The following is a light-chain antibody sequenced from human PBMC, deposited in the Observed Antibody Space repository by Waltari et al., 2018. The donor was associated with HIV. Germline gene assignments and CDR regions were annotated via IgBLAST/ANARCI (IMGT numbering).Light chain of an antibody. CDR1: HAISTW. CDR2: EAS. J-gene: IGKJ4*01. Sequence: DIQMTQPPSTLSASVGDRVTITCRASHAISTWLAWYQQKPGKAPKLLISEASSLESGVPSRFSGSGSGTEFTLTINSLQPDDFATYYCQQYNSYPLTFGGGTKVEIK. V-gene: IGKV1-5*03. CDR3: QQYNSYPLT.